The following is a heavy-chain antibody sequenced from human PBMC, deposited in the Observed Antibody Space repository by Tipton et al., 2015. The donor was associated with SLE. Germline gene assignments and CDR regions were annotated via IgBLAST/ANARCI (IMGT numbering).Heavy chain of an antibody. V-gene: IGHV4-34*01. CDR2: ISHSGST. CDR3: TRGVRGYYDYSYIDV. CDR1: GGSLTGYV. Sequence: AGLVKPSETLSLTCAVYGGSLTGYVWSWIRQPPGKGLEWIGEISHSGSTNYNPSLKSRVTISRDTSGKQVSLKLSSVTAADTAVYYCTRGVRGYYDYSYIDVWGKGTTVTISS. D-gene: IGHD3-10*02. J-gene: IGHJ6*03.